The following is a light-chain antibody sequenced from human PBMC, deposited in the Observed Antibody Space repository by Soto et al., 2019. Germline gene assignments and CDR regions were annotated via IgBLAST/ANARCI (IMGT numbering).Light chain of an antibody. V-gene: IGKV1-5*03. CDR3: QQYNSWT. J-gene: IGKJ1*01. CDR1: QSISSW. CDR2: KAS. Sequence: DIQMTQSPSTLSASVGARVPITCRARQSISSWLAWYQQKPGKAPKLLIYKASSLESGVPSRFSGSGSGTEFTLTISSLQPDDFATYYCQQYNSWTFGQGTKVDIK.